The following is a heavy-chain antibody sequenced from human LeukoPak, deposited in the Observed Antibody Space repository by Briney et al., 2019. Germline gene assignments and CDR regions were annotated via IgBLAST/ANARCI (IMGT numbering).Heavy chain of an antibody. CDR2: ISYDGSDK. CDR3: ARPAGTYDYSYGMDV. Sequence: GGSLRLSCAASGFMISGYTMHWVRQAPGKGLEWVAVISYDGSDKYYADSVKGRFTISRDNSKNTLYLQMNSLRAEDTAVYYCARPAGTYDYSYGMDVWGQGTTVTVSS. D-gene: IGHD6-19*01. V-gene: IGHV3-30-3*01. CDR1: GFMISGYT. J-gene: IGHJ6*02.